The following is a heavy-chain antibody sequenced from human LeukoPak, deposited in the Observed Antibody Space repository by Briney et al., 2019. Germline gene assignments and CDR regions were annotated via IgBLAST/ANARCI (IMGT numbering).Heavy chain of an antibody. CDR2: IYYSGST. Sequence: PSETLSLTCTVSGGSVSSGSYYWSWIRQPPGKGLEWIGYIYYSGSTNYNPSLKSRVTISVDTSKNQFSLKLSSVTAADTAVYYCAREVGPWELRSADAFDIWGQGTMVTVSS. J-gene: IGHJ3*02. CDR3: AREVGPWELRSADAFDI. V-gene: IGHV4-61*01. D-gene: IGHD1-26*01. CDR1: GGSVSSGSYY.